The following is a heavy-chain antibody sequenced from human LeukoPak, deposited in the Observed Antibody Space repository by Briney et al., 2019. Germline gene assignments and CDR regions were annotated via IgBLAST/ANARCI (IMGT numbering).Heavy chain of an antibody. CDR2: INTDGSIT. CDR3: ARDRGPRTGFMVREAYDY. J-gene: IGHJ4*02. CDR1: GFTFSDYW. V-gene: IGHV3-74*01. D-gene: IGHD3-10*01. Sequence: GSLRLSCVASGFTFSDYWIHWVRQAPGKGLVWVSRINTDGSITNYADSVKGRFSISRDNAKNTLYLQMSSLRAEDTAVYYCARDRGPRTGFMVREAYDYWGQGTLVTVSS.